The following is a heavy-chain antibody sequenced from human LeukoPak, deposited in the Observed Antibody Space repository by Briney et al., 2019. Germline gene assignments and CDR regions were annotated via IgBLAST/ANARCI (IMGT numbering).Heavy chain of an antibody. CDR3: ARDNWNYGSSMDV. V-gene: IGHV4-59*01. Sequence: SETLSLTCTVSGGSISSYYWSWIRQPPGKGLEWIGYIYYSGSTNYNPSLKSRVTISVGTSKNQFSLKLSSVTAADTAVYYCARDNWNYGSSMDVWGQGTTVTVSS. CDR2: IYYSGST. CDR1: GGSISSYY. D-gene: IGHD1-7*01. J-gene: IGHJ6*02.